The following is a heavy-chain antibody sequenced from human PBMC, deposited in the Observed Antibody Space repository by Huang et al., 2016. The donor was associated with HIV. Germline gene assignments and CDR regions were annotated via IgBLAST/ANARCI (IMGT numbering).Heavy chain of an antibody. CDR2: ISNEGSNK. Sequence: QVQLVESGGGVVQPGTSLRLSCAASGFTFSNYAMNWVRQGPGKGLEGVAVISNEGSNKYYADAVKGRFTISRDNAKNTVYLQMNSLRAEDTAVYYCARSEPSRYYFDYWGKGTLVTVSS. CDR3: ARSEPSRYYFDY. CDR1: GFTFSNYA. J-gene: IGHJ4*02. V-gene: IGHV3-30-3*01.